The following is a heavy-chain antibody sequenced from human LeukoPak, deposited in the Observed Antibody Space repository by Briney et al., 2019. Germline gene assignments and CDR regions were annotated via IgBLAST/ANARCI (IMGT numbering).Heavy chain of an antibody. CDR3: AKDRGGGEMATIWYFDL. V-gene: IGHV3-23*01. Sequence: GGSLRLSCAASGFTFSSYAMSWVRQAPGKGLEWVSAISGSGGSTYYADSVKGRFTISRDNSKNTLYLQMNSLRAEDTAVYYCAKDRGGGEMATIWYFDLWGRGTLVTVSS. CDR2: ISGSGGST. D-gene: IGHD5-24*01. CDR1: GFTFSSYA. J-gene: IGHJ2*01.